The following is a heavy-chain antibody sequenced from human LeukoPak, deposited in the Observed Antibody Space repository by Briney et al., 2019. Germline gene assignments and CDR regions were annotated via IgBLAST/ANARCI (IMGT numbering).Heavy chain of an antibody. D-gene: IGHD1-26*01. CDR2: IYYSGST. J-gene: IGHJ5*02. CDR3: ARVSGSYYPGWFDP. Sequence: SETLSLTCAVYGGSFSGYYWSWSRQPAGKGLKWTGYIYYSGSTNYNPSLKSRVTISVDTSKNQFSLKLSSVTAADTAVYYCARVSGSYYPGWFDPWGQGALVTVSS. CDR1: GGSFSGYY. V-gene: IGHV4-59*01.